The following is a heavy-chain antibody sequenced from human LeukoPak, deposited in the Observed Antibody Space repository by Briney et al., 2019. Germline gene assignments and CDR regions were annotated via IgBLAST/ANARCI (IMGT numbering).Heavy chain of an antibody. D-gene: IGHD3-10*01. CDR2: IYYSGST. CDR1: GGSISSYY. CDR3: ARGGSTMVRGVMDV. V-gene: IGHV4-59*01. Sequence: TSETLSLTCTVSGGSISSYYWSWIRQPPGKGLEWIGYIYYSGSTNYNPSLKSRVTISVDTSKNQFSLKLSSVTAADTAVYYCARGGSTMVRGVMDVWGKGTTVTISS. J-gene: IGHJ6*03.